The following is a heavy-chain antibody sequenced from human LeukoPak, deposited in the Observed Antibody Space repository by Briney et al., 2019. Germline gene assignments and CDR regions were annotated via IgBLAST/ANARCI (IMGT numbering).Heavy chain of an antibody. CDR3: ARGGSQLVLNFWFDP. J-gene: IGHJ5*02. CDR2: ISAYNGNT. Sequence: ASVKVSCKASGYTFTSYGISWVRQAPGQGLEWMGWISAYNGNTNYAQKLQGRVTMTTDTSTSTAYMELRSLRSDDTAVYYCARGGSQLVLNFWFDPWGQGTLVTVSS. V-gene: IGHV1-18*01. CDR1: GYTFTSYG. D-gene: IGHD6-13*01.